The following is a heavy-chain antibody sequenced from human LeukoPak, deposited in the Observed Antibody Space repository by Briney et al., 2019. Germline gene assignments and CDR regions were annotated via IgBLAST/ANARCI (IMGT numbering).Heavy chain of an antibody. V-gene: IGHV1-8*01. CDR2: MNPNSGAT. CDR1: GYTFSNND. Sequence: ASVKVSCKTSGYTFSNNDINWMRQPPGQGLEWMGWMNPNSGATGYAQKFQGRVTMTRDTSISTAYMELSSLRSEDTAVYYCAREGRSSSLDYWGQGTLVTVSS. D-gene: IGHD6-6*01. CDR3: AREGRSSSLDY. J-gene: IGHJ4*02.